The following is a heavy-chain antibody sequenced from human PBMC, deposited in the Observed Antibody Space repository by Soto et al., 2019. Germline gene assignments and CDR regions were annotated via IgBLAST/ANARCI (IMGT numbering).Heavy chain of an antibody. CDR1: GGDVTSSRYY. CDR2: MYDGGST. J-gene: IGHJ4*02. CDR3: ATMERHNHFWSANDYFAY. V-gene: IGHV4-39*01. Sequence: QLQLRESGPGLVRPSETLSLTCTVSGGDVTSSRYYWAWIRQTPGKGLEWIATMYDGGSTYYSASVKGRVTISMDTSKNQFSLKMTSVTAADTAVYFCATMERHNHFWSANDYFAYWGQGTLVTVSS. D-gene: IGHD3-3*02.